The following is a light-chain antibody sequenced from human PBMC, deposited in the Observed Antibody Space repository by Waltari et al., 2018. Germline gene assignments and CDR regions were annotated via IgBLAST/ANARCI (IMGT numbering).Light chain of an antibody. J-gene: IGKJ2*01. CDR1: QSISSW. CDR2: MAS. V-gene: IGKV1-5*03. CDR3: QQYNSFPYT. Sequence: DIQMTQSPSTLSASVGDRVTITCRASQSISSWLAWYQQKPGKAPKVLIYMASNLEGGVPSRFSGSGSGTEFTLTISSLQPDDVATYYCQQYNSFPYTFGQGTKLEIK.